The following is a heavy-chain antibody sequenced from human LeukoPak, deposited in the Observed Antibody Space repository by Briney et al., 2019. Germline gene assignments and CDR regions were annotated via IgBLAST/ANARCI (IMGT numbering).Heavy chain of an antibody. CDR1: GGSFSGYY. D-gene: IGHD3-10*01. V-gene: IGHV4-34*01. CDR2: INHSGST. J-gene: IGHJ4*02. Sequence: SETLSLTCAVYGGSFSGYYWCWIRQPPGKGLEWIGEINHSGSTNYNPSLKSRVTISEDTSKNQFSLKLSSVTAADTAVYYCARRRGYYGSGSYIKGYLDYWGQGTLVTVSS. CDR3: ARRRGYYGSGSYIKGYLDY.